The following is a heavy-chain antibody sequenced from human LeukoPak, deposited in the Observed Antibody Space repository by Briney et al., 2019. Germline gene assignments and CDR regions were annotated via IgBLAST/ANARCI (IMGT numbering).Heavy chain of an antibody. Sequence: SSQTLSLTCAVSGGSISTYYWNWIRQPAGKGLEWIGRIYTGGYTNYNPSVKSRVTMSVDTSKNQFSLNLSSVTAADTAVYYCATDCSGSSCYPAGFDYWGQGILVTVSS. CDR2: IYTGGYT. J-gene: IGHJ4*02. V-gene: IGHV4-59*10. D-gene: IGHD2-15*01. CDR1: GGSISTYY. CDR3: ATDCSGSSCYPAGFDY.